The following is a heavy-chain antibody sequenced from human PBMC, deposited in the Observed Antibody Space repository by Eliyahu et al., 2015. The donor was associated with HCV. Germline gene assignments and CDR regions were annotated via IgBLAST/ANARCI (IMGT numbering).Heavy chain of an antibody. CDR3: ATGGTEDY. V-gene: IGHV3-30-3*01. D-gene: IGHD2-8*02. CDR1: KFXFPSYP. J-gene: IGHJ4*02. CDR2: ISSDGSNK. Sequence: QVQLVESGGGVVQPGRSLRLSCAVSKFXFPSYPMHWVRQAPGKGLEWVAVISSDGSNKYYADSVKGRFTISRDNSKNTLNLQMTSLRPEDTAVYYCATGGTEDYWGPGTLVTVSS.